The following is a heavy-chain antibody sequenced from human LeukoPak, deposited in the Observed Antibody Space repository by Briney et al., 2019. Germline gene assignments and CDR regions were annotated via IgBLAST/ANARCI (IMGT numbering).Heavy chain of an antibody. CDR2: IIPIFGTA. J-gene: IGHJ6*02. CDR1: GGTFSSYA. D-gene: IGHD2-2*02. V-gene: IGHV1-69*13. CDR3: ARTDIVVVPAAIDYYYYGMDV. Sequence: VASVKVSCKASGGTFSSYAISWVRQAPGQGLEWMGGIIPIFGTANYAQKFQGRVTITADESTSTAYMELSSLRSEDTAVYYCARTDIVVVPAAIDYYYYGMDVWGQGTTVTVSS.